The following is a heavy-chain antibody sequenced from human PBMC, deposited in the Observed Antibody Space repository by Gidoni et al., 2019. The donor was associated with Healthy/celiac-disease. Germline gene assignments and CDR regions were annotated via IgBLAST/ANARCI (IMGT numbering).Heavy chain of an antibody. CDR2: IYYSGSP. CDR1: GGSVSSGSYY. Sequence: QVQLQESGPGLVKPSEILALTCTVSGGSVSSGSYYWSWIRQPPGKGLEWIGYIYYSGSPNYNHSLKSRVTISVDTSKNQFSLKLSSVTAADTAVYYCARVQNCYYGMDVWGQGTTVTVSS. J-gene: IGHJ6*02. V-gene: IGHV4-61*01. CDR3: ARVQNCYYGMDV.